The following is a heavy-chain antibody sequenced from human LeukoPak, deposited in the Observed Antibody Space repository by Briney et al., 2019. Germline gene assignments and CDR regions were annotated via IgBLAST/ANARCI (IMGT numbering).Heavy chain of an antibody. J-gene: IGHJ4*02. V-gene: IGHV3-74*01. CDR2: ISNDGAGT. CDR1: GFTFNSYW. CDR3: ERDLETTPDY. Sequence: PGGSLRLSCVGSGFTFNSYWIHWVRQAPGKGLVWVSGISNDGAGTTYADSVKGRFTISRDNAKNTLYLQMNSLRVEDPAVYLRERDLETTPDYWGQGNLVTVSS. D-gene: IGHD1-1*01.